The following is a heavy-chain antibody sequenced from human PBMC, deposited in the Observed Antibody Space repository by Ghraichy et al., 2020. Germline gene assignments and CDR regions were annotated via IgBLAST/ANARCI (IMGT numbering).Heavy chain of an antibody. CDR3: ATLRAAIGQDYYYYYGMDV. V-gene: IGHV4-39*01. J-gene: IGHJ6*02. CDR1: GGSISSSSYY. CDR2: IYYSGST. D-gene: IGHD5-18*01. Sequence: ESLNISCTVSGGSISSSSYYWGWIRQPPGKGLEWIGSIYYSGSTYYNPSLKSRVTISVDTSKNQFSLKLSSVTAADTAVYYCATLRAAIGQDYYYYYGMDVWGQGTTVTVSS.